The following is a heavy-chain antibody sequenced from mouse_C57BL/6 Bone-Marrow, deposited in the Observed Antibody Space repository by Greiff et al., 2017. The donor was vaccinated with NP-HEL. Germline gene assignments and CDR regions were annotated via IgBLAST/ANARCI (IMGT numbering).Heavy chain of an antibody. V-gene: IGHV1-81*01. Sequence: QVQLKQSGAELARPGASVKLSCKASGYTFTSYGISWVKQRTGQGLEWIGEIYPRSGNTYYNEKLKGKAPLTADKSSSTAYMEVRSLTAEDSAVYFCARGDLIATVVPFAYWGRGTLVTVSA. CDR3: ARGDLIATVVPFAY. CDR1: GYTFTSYG. CDR2: IYPRSGNT. J-gene: IGHJ3*01. D-gene: IGHD1-1*01.